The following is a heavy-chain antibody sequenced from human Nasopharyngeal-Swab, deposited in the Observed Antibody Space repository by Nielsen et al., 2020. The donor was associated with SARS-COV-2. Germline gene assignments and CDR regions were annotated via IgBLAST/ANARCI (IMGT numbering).Heavy chain of an antibody. J-gene: IGHJ6*03. CDR2: IYYSGST. D-gene: IGHD3-22*01. Sequence: SETLSLTCTVSGGSISSSSYYWGWIRQPPGKGLEWIGSIYYSGSTYYNPSLKSRVTISVDTSKNQLSLKLSSVTAADTAVYYCASYYDSSGYQTFYYYYMDVWGKGTTVTVSS. CDR1: GGSISSSSYY. V-gene: IGHV4-39*01. CDR3: ASYYDSSGYQTFYYYYMDV.